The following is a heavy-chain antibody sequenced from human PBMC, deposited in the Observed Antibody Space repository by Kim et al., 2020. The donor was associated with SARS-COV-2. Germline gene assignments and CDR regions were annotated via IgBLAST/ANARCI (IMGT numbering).Heavy chain of an antibody. J-gene: IGHJ5*02. V-gene: IGHV3-21*01. D-gene: IGHD6-13*01. CDR1: GFTFSSYS. Sequence: GGSLRLSCAASGFTFSSYSMNWVRQAPGKGLEWVSSISSSSSYIYYADSVKGRFTISRDNAKNSLYLQMNSLRAEDTAVYYCARDEGSSPNWFDPWGQGTLVTVSS. CDR2: ISSSSSYI. CDR3: ARDEGSSPNWFDP.